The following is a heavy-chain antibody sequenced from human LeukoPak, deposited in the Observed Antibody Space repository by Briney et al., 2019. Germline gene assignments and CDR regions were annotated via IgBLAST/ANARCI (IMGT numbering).Heavy chain of an antibody. V-gene: IGHV3-66*01. D-gene: IGHD6-13*01. CDR3: ARASSSSWSRGGGMDV. CDR1: GFTVSSNY. J-gene: IGHJ6*02. CDR2: IYSGGST. Sequence: GGSLRLSCAASGFTVSSNYMSWVRQAPGKGLEWVSVIYSGGSTYYADSVKGRFTISRDNSKNTLYLQMNSLRAEDTAVYYCARASSSSWSRGGGMDVWGQGTTVTVSS.